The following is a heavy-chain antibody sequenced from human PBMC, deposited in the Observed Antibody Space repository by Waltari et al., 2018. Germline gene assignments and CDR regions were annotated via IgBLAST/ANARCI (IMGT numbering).Heavy chain of an antibody. V-gene: IGHV4-38-2*02. CDR1: GYSISSGYY. D-gene: IGHD2-8*01. CDR3: AREYIVLMVYARGWFDP. CDR2: IYHSGGT. J-gene: IGHJ5*02. Sequence: QVQLQESGPGLVKPSETPSLTCAVSGYSISSGYYWGWIRQPPGKGLEWIGSIYHSGGTYDSPSLKSRVTISVDTSKNQLSLKLSSVTAADTAVYYCAREYIVLMVYARGWFDPWGQGTLVTVSS.